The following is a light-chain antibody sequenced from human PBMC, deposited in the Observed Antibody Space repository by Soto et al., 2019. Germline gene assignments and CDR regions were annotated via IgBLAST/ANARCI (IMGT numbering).Light chain of an antibody. J-gene: IGKJ4*01. CDR1: QSLLHSNGYNS. CDR3: MQALQTPVT. CDR2: LGS. Sequence: DIVLTQSPLSLPVTPGEPASISCRSSQSLLHSNGYNSLDWYLQKPGQSPQLLIYLGSNRASGVPDRFSGSGSGTDFTLKISRVEAEDVGVYYGMQALQTPVTFGGGTKVEIK. V-gene: IGKV2-28*01.